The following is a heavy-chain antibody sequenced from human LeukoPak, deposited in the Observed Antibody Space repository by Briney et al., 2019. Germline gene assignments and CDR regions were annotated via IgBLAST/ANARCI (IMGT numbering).Heavy chain of an antibody. CDR2: IYYSGST. Sequence: SETLSLTCTVSGGSIISHYWSWIRQPPGKGLEWIGYIYYSGSTNYNPSLKSRVTISVDTSKNQFSLKLSSVTAADTAVYYCARDGGGYSYGHKPWGYFDYWGQGTLVTVAS. J-gene: IGHJ4*02. CDR1: GGSIISHY. D-gene: IGHD5-18*01. CDR3: ARDGGGYSYGHKPWGYFDY. V-gene: IGHV4-59*11.